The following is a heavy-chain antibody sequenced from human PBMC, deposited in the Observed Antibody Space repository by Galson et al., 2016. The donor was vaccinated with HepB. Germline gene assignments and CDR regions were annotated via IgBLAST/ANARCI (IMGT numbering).Heavy chain of an antibody. J-gene: IGHJ4*02. D-gene: IGHD2-15*01. Sequence: PALVKPTQTLTLTCTFSDFSVTTRGVRVNWIRQPPGKALEWLARIDWDGDKFYSTSLKTRLTISKETSKNQVVLAMTNLDPVDTATYYCARAYCSDGSCYNAFDSWGQGTLVTVSS. CDR3: ARAYCSDGSCYNAFDS. CDR2: IDWDGDK. CDR1: DFSVTTRGVR. V-gene: IGHV2-70*04.